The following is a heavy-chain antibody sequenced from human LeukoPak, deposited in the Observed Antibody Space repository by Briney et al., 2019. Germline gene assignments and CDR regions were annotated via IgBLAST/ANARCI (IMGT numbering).Heavy chain of an antibody. D-gene: IGHD2-2*01. V-gene: IGHV1-69*04. CDR1: GGTFSSYA. J-gene: IGHJ3*02. Sequence: SVKVSCKASGGTFSSYAISWVRQAPGQGLEWMGRIIPILGIANYAQKFQGRVTITADKSTSTAYMELSSLRSEDTAVYYCARPGLNEYCSSTSCYLDSNAFDIWGQGTMVTVSS. CDR2: IIPILGIA. CDR3: ARPGLNEYCSSTSCYLDSNAFDI.